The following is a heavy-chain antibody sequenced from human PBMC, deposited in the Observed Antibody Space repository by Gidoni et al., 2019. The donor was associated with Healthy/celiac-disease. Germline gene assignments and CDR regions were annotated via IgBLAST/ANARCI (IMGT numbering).Heavy chain of an antibody. D-gene: IGHD2-15*01. V-gene: IGHV1-69*02. CDR1: GGTFSSYT. CDR3: ALRYCSGGSCYPNWFDP. Sequence: QVQLVQSGAEVKKPGSSVKVSCMASGGTFSSYTISWVRQAPGQGLEWMGRIIPILGIANYAQKFQGRVTITADKSTSTAYMELSSLRSEDTAVYYCALRYCSGGSCYPNWFDPWGQGTLVTVSS. CDR2: IIPILGIA. J-gene: IGHJ5*02.